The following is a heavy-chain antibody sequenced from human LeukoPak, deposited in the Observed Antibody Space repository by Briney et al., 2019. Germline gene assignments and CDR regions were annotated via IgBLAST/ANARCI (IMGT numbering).Heavy chain of an antibody. CDR3: AKDSMTTVSDYYYGMDV. CDR1: GFTFSSYG. J-gene: IGHJ6*02. D-gene: IGHD4-17*01. Sequence: GRSLRLSCAASGFTFSSYGMHWVRQAPGKGLEWVAVISYDGSNKYYADSVKGRFTISRDNSKNTLYLQMNSLRAEDTAVYYCAKDSMTTVSDYYYGMDVWGQGTTVTVSS. CDR2: ISYDGSNK. V-gene: IGHV3-30*18.